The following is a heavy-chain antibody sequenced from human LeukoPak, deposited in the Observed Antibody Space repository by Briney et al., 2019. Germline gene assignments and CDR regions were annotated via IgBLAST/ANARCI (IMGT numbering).Heavy chain of an antibody. Sequence: GGSLRLSCAASGFTFSSYSMNWVRQAPGKGLEWVSSISSSSSYIYYADSVEGRFTISRDNAKNSLYLQMNSLRAEDTAVYYCSRAMTRPFYVQPQGAFDIWGQGTMVTVSS. CDR1: GFTFSSYS. CDR3: SRAMTRPFYVQPQGAFDI. CDR2: ISSSSSYI. D-gene: IGHD2/OR15-2a*01. J-gene: IGHJ3*02. V-gene: IGHV3-21*01.